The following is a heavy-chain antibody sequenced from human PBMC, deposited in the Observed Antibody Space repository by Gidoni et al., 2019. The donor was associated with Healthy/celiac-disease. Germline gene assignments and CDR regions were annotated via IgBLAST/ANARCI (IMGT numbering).Heavy chain of an antibody. V-gene: IGHV3-21*01. J-gene: IGHJ4*02. CDR2: SSSSSSYI. CDR3: ARGGSTRKENDY. Sequence: EVQLVESGGGLVKPGGSLRLSCAASAFTFSSYSMNWVRQAPGKGLEWVSSSSSSSSYIYYADSVKGRFTISRDNAKNSLYLQMNSLRAEDTAVYYCARGGSTRKENDYWGQGTLVTVSS. D-gene: IGHD2-15*01. CDR1: AFTFSSYS.